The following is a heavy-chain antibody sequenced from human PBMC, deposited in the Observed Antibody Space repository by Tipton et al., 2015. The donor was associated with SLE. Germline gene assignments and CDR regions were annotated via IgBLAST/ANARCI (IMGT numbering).Heavy chain of an antibody. CDR2: ISYSGST. D-gene: IGHD3-16*01. CDR3: ARHMITGGEFDY. V-gene: IGHV4-31*03. CDR1: GGSISSGGYY. J-gene: IGHJ4*02. Sequence: GLVKPSETLSLTCTVSGGSISSGGYYWSWIRQSPGEGLEWIGYISYSGSTNYNSSLKSRLTISVDTSKNQFSLKLSSVTAADTAVYYCARHMITGGEFDYWGQGTLVTVSS.